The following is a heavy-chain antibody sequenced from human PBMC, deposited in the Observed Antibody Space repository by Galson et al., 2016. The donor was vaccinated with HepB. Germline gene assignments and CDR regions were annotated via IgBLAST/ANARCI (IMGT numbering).Heavy chain of an antibody. Sequence: QSGAEVKKPGESLKISCKGSGYTFTIYWIAWVRQMPGKGLEWMGIIYPGDSQTIYSPSFQGQVTISVDKSISTAYLQWSSLEASDTAMYYCARRTYGAPFDIWGQGTMVTVSS. D-gene: IGHD4/OR15-4a*01. CDR2: IYPGDSQT. CDR1: GYTFTIYW. CDR3: ARRTYGAPFDI. V-gene: IGHV5-51*01. J-gene: IGHJ3*02.